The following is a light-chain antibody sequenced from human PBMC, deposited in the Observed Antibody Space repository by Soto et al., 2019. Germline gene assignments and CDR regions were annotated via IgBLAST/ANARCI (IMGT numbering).Light chain of an antibody. Sequence: DIQMTQSPSTLSASIGDRVTITCRASQTINNWLAWYQQKPGKAPNLLIYHASNLETGVPSRFSGSAFGTECTLTISRLQPDDFATYYCQHYKSYPWTFGQGTKVEIK. CDR2: HAS. V-gene: IGKV1-5*01. CDR3: QHYKSYPWT. J-gene: IGKJ1*01. CDR1: QTINNW.